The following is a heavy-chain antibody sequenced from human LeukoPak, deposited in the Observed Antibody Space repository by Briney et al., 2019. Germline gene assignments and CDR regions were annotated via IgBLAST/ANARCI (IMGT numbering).Heavy chain of an antibody. CDR2: ISSGTTYI. D-gene: IGHD3-3*01. Sequence: GGSLRLSCAASGFTFTSYSMNWVRQAPGKGLEWVSSISSGTTYIYYADSVKGRLTISRDNAKNSLYLQMNSLRAEDTAVYYCARDDRITIFGVVYNWFDPWGQGTLVTVSS. CDR1: GFTFTSYS. J-gene: IGHJ5*02. V-gene: IGHV3-21*01. CDR3: ARDDRITIFGVVYNWFDP.